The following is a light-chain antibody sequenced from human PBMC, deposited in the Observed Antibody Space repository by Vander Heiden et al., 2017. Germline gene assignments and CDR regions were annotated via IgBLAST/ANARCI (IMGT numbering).Light chain of an antibody. CDR3: CSYAGSSTFDVV. CDR1: SSDVGSYNL. V-gene: IGLV2-23*02. Sequence: QSALTQPASVSGSPGQWITISCTGTSSDVGSYNLVSWYQQHPGKAPKLMIYEVSKRPSGVSNRFSGSKSGNTASLTISGLQAEDEADYYCCSYAGSSTFDVVFGGGTKLTVL. J-gene: IGLJ2*01. CDR2: EVS.